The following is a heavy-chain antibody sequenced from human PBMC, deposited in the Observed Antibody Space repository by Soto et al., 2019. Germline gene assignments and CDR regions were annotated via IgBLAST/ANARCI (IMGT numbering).Heavy chain of an antibody. CDR1: GFTFSNAX. Sequence: EVQLVESGGGLVKPGGSLRLSCAASGFTFSNAXXNXXXXXXXXXXEWVGHILSKTDGGTTDYVTPVRGRFTISRDDSXXXXXXXXXXXXXXXXXXXXXTXXXXXXRAGYWGQGTLVTVSS. D-gene: IGHD6-13*01. J-gene: IGHJ4*02. V-gene: IGHV3-15*07. CDR3: TXXXXXXRAGY. CDR2: ILSKTDGGTT.